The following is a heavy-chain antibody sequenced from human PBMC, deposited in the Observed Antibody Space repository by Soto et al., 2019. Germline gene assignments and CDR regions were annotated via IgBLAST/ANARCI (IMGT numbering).Heavy chain of an antibody. V-gene: IGHV4-4*07. CDR3: ARGMGRSFDL. CDR2: ISASGRS. J-gene: IGHJ2*01. Sequence: QVQLQESGPGLVKPSETLSLTCTVSGDFISNFSWSWIRQPAGKGLQSLGRISASGRSNYNPNLQSRVAMSLDTSNLQFSLRLPSLSAADTAVYFCARGMGRSFDLWGRGTLVTVFS. CDR1: GDFISNFS. D-gene: IGHD2-8*01.